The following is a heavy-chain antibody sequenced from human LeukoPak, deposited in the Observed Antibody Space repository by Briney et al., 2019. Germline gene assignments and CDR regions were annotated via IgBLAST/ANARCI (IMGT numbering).Heavy chain of an antibody. CDR3: ARDDVMGPDY. Sequence: SETLSLTCAVYGGSFSGYYWSWIRQPPGKGLEWIGEINHSGSTNYNPSLKSRVTISVDTSKNQFSLKLSSVTAADTAVYYCARDDVMGPDYWGQGTLVTVSS. D-gene: IGHD2-21*01. CDR2: INHSGST. J-gene: IGHJ4*02. V-gene: IGHV4-34*01. CDR1: GGSFSGYY.